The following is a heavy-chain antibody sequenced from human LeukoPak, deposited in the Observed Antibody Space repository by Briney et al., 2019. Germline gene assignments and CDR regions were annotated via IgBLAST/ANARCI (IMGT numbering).Heavy chain of an antibody. J-gene: IGHJ4*02. Sequence: PSETLSLTCTVSGGSISSYYWSWIRQPPGKGLEWIGYIYYSGSTNYNPSLKSRVTISVDTSKNQFSLKLSSVTAADTAVYYCARYVVVTAYFDYWGQGTLVTVSS. V-gene: IGHV4-59*01. CDR2: IYYSGST. D-gene: IGHD2-21*02. CDR1: GGSISSYY. CDR3: ARYVVVTAYFDY.